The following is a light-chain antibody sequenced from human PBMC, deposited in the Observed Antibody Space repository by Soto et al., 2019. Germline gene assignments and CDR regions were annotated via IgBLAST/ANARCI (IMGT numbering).Light chain of an antibody. CDR2: DAS. CDR3: KQYNSYSLT. J-gene: IGKJ4*01. Sequence: DIQMTQSPSTLSASVGDRVTITCRASQSISSWLAWYQQKPGKAPKLLIYDASSLESGVPSRFSGSGSGTEFTLTISSLQPHDFATYYCKQYNSYSLTFGGGTKVEIK. V-gene: IGKV1-5*01. CDR1: QSISSW.